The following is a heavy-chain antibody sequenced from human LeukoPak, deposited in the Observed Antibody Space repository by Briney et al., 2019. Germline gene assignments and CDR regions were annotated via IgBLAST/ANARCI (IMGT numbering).Heavy chain of an antibody. D-gene: IGHD3-9*01. J-gene: IGHJ4*02. CDR1: GDSISTSYSY. Sequence: SETLSLTCTVSGDSISTSYSYWGWIRRPPGRGLEWVGSIYYTGNTYSNSSLKSRVSMFVDTSKNQFSLMLTSVTAADTAVYYCARQTGVGLFILPGGQGTLVTVSS. CDR2: IYYTGNT. V-gene: IGHV4-39*01. CDR3: ARQTGVGLFILP.